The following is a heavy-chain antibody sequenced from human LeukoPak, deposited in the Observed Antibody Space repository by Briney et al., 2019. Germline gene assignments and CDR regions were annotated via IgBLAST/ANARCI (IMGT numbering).Heavy chain of an antibody. CDR3: ARGPLAGCSGGSCYSGFDP. CDR1: GYTFTSYG. CDR2: ISAYNGNT. Sequence: ASVKVSCKASGYTFTSYGISWVRQAPGQGLESMGWISAYNGNTNYAQKLQGRVTMTTDTSTSTAYMELRSLRSDVTAVYYCARGPLAGCSGGSCYSGFDPWGQGTLVTVSS. V-gene: IGHV1-18*01. D-gene: IGHD2-15*01. J-gene: IGHJ5*02.